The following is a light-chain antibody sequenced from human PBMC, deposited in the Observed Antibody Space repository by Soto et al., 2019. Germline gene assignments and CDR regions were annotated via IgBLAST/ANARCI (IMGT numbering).Light chain of an antibody. V-gene: IGLV2-14*01. CDR3: SSYTTSSAPVV. CDR2: DVS. Sequence: QSVLTQPASVSGSPGQSITISCTGTSSDIGGYNYVSWYQQHPGKATKLIIYDVSNRPSGVSNHFSGSKSGNTASLTISGLQAEDEADYYCSSYTTSSAPVVFGGGTKLTVL. CDR1: SSDIGGYNY. J-gene: IGLJ2*01.